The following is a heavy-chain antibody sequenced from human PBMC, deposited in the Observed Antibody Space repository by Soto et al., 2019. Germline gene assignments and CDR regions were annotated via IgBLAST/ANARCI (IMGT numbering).Heavy chain of an antibody. CDR3: AREGLRSTNYMDV. D-gene: IGHD2-15*01. CDR2: IYYTGST. CDR1: GGSINSTSYY. Sequence: PSDTLSLICTFSGGSINSTSYYGGWIHRTPGKGLEWIGYIYYTGSTNYNPSLKSRVTISVDTSKNQFSLKLSSVTAADTAVYYCAREGLRSTNYMDVWGEGTTVTVSS. J-gene: IGHJ6*03. V-gene: IGHV4-61*01.